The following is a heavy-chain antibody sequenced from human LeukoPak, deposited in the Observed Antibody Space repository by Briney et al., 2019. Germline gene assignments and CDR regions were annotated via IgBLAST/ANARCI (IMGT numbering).Heavy chain of an antibody. D-gene: IGHD5-18*01. CDR3: ARARIQLWSGGEWFDP. CDR1: GGSISSGGYY. Sequence: SETLSLTCTVSGGSISSGGYYWSWIRQHPGKGLEWIGYIYHSGSTYYNPSLKSRVTISVDRSKNQFSLKLSSVTAADTAVYYCARARIQLWSGGEWFDPWGQGTLVTVSS. V-gene: IGHV4-30-2*01. CDR2: IYHSGST. J-gene: IGHJ5*02.